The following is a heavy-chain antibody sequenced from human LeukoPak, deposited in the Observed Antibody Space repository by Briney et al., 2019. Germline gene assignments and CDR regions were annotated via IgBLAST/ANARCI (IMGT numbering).Heavy chain of an antibody. CDR3: ARTTGLYSSYYFDY. Sequence: QPGGSLRLSCAASGFTSSAYWMHWVRQAPGKGLVWVSHINSDGSSTSYADSVKGRFTISRDNAKNTLYLQMSSLRAEDTAVYYCARTTGLYSSYYFDYWGQGSLVTVSS. CDR2: INSDGSST. V-gene: IGHV3-74*01. J-gene: IGHJ4*02. D-gene: IGHD2-15*01. CDR1: GFTSSAYW.